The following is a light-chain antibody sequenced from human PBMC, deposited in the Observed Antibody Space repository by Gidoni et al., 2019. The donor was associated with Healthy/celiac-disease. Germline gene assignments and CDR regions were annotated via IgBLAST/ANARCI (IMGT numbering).Light chain of an antibody. CDR2: DAS. CDR3: QQRSNWPYT. J-gene: IGKJ2*01. V-gene: IGKV3-11*01. Sequence: EIVLTQSPATLSLFPGERATLSCRASQSVSSYVAWYQQKPGQAPRLLIYDASNRATGIPARFSGSGSGTDFTLTISSLEPEDFAVYYCQQRSNWPYTFXQXTKLXIK. CDR1: QSVSSY.